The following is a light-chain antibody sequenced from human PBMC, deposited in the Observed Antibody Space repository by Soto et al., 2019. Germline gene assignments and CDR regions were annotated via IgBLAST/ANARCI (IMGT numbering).Light chain of an antibody. J-gene: IGKJ2*03. Sequence: DIQMTQSPYTLSASVGDRVTITCRSSQSISFWLAWYQQKPGKAPKLLIYDASTLYSGVPSRFSGSRSGTEFTHTISSLQPDDFASYYCPQYNSFAPYSVGQGTKLEI. CDR1: QSISFW. CDR3: PQYNSFAPYS. V-gene: IGKV1-5*01. CDR2: DAS.